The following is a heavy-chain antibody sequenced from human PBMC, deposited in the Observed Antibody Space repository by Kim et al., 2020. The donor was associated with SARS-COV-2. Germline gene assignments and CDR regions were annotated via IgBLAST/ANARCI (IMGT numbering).Heavy chain of an antibody. V-gene: IGHV3-48*02. D-gene: IGHD2-2*01. CDR3: ARAVVPAAMPDNDY. Sequence: AESVKGRFTISRDNAKNSLYLQMNSLRDEDTAVYYCARAVVPAAMPDNDYWGQGTLVTVSS. J-gene: IGHJ4*02.